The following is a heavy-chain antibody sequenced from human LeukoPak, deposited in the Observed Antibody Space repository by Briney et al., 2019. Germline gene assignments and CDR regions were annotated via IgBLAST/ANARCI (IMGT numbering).Heavy chain of an antibody. Sequence: SETLSLTCAVSGYPINSAYYWVWVRQPPGKGLEWIGSLYHPDSAYYNPSLESRVTMSVDTSRNQFSLKLSFVTAADTAVYYCARQYDSYFYYYLDLWGTGTTVTVSS. V-gene: IGHV4-38-2*01. J-gene: IGHJ6*03. CDR2: LYHPDSA. D-gene: IGHD2-2*01. CDR1: GYPINSAYY. CDR3: ARQYDSYFYYYLDL.